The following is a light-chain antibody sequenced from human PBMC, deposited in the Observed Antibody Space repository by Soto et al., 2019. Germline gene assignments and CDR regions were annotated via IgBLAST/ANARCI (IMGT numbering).Light chain of an antibody. V-gene: IGLV8-61*01. CDR2: STN. CDR3: VLYMGSGISV. J-gene: IGLJ2*01. CDR1: SGSVSTSYY. Sequence: QAVVTQEPSFSVSPGGTVTLTCGLSSGSVSTSYYPSWYQQTPGQAPRTLIYSTNTRSSGVPDRFSGSILGNKAALTFTGAQADDESDYSCVLYMGSGISVFGGGTKLTVL.